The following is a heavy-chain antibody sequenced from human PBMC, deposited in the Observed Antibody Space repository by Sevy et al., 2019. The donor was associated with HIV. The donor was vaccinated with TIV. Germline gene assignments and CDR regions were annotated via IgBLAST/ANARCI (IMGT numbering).Heavy chain of an antibody. V-gene: IGHV3-23*01. J-gene: IGHJ3*02. Sequence: GGSLRLSCAASGFTFSSYAMSWVRQAPGKGLEWVSAISGSGGSTYYADSVKGRFTISRDNSKNTLYLQMNSLGAEDTAVYYCAKDGNGGSWELVDDAFDIWGQGTMVTVSS. D-gene: IGHD1-26*01. CDR2: ISGSGGST. CDR3: AKDGNGGSWELVDDAFDI. CDR1: GFTFSSYA.